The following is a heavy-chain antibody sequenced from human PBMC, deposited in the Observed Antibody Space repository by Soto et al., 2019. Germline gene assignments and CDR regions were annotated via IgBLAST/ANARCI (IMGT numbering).Heavy chain of an antibody. J-gene: IGHJ5*02. Sequence: SETLSLTCAVYGGSVNGYYWNWIRQPTGKGLEWIGEINHTGGTHYNPSLKSRVTMSVDTSKNQFSLRLSSVTAADTAIYYCATRITVFGLLLPPFDPWVKGTQVTVSS. CDR1: GGSVNGYY. V-gene: IGHV4-34*01. CDR2: INHTGGT. D-gene: IGHD3-3*01. CDR3: ATRITVFGLLLPPFDP.